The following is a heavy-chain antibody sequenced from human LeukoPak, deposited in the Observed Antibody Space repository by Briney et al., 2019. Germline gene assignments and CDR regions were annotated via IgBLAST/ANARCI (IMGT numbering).Heavy chain of an antibody. CDR1: GFTVSSNY. J-gene: IGHJ4*02. CDR2: IYSGGST. CDR3: AKPNPYSSSWYFDY. D-gene: IGHD6-13*01. V-gene: IGHV3-66*04. Sequence: GGSLRLSCAASGFTVSSNYMSWVRQAPGKGLEWVSVIYSGGSTYYADSVKGRFTISRDNSKNTLYLQMNSLRAEDTAVYYCAKPNPYSSSWYFDYWGQGTLVTVSS.